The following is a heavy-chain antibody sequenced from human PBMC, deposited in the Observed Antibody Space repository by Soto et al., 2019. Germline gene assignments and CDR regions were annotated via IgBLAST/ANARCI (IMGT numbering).Heavy chain of an antibody. CDR3: AALIAAAGTIDY. D-gene: IGHD6-13*01. V-gene: IGHV1-69*01. CDR2: IIPIFGTA. CDR1: GGTFSSYA. Sequence: VRVSCKASGGTFSSYAISWVRQAPGQGLEWMGGIIPIFGTANYAQKFQGRVTITADESTSTAYMELSSLRSEDTAVYYCAALIAAAGTIDYWGQGTLVTVSS. J-gene: IGHJ4*02.